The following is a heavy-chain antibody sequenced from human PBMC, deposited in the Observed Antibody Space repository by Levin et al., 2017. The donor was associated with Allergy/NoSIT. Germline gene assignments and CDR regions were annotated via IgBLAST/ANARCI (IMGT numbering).Heavy chain of an antibody. D-gene: IGHD3-10*01. CDR3: ASCRLSSGSYYFDL. CDR1: GGSISSSNW. J-gene: IGHJ2*01. V-gene: IGHV4-4*02. Sequence: PSETLSLTCAVSGGSISSSNWWSWVRQPPGKGLEWIGEIYHSGSTNYNPSLKSRVTISVDKSKNQFSLKLSSVTAADTAVYYCASCRLSSGSYYFDLWGRGTLVTVSS. CDR2: IYHSGST.